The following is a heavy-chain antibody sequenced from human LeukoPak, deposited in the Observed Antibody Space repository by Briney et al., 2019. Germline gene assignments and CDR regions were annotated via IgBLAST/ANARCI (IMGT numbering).Heavy chain of an antibody. Sequence: GGSLILSCAASGCSFRTYSMNWVRQAPGKGLEWVSAISRNSRYIYYADSMRGRFTISRDNAKNSLYLEMNSLKPEDTAVYYCARVAEAAAFDSWGQGTLVPVSS. V-gene: IGHV3-21*06. CDR3: ARVAEAAAFDS. CDR1: GCSFRTYS. CDR2: ISRNSRYI. J-gene: IGHJ4*02. D-gene: IGHD6-13*01.